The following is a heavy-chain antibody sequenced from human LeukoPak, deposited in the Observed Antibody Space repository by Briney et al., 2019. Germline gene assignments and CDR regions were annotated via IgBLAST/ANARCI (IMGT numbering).Heavy chain of an antibody. J-gene: IGHJ5*02. CDR3: ARDRTTAWFDP. Sequence: GGSLRLSCAASGFTFSSYSMNWGRQAPGKGLEWVSSISSSSSYIYYADSVKGRSTISRDNAKNSLYLQMNSLRAEDTAVYYCARDRTTAWFDPWGQGTLVTVSS. CDR1: GFTFSSYS. V-gene: IGHV3-21*01. CDR2: ISSSSSYI. D-gene: IGHD4-11*01.